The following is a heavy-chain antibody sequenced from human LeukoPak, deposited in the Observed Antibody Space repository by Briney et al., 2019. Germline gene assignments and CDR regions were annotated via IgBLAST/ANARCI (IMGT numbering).Heavy chain of an antibody. D-gene: IGHD5-18*01. Sequence: PSETLSLTCTVSGGPISSYYGSWVRRPPGKGLEWIVYIYYSGSNNYNPSLKSRVTISVDTSKNQSSLKLNSVTAADTAVYFCARTTEGGYTYDYFYYYYLDVWGKGTTVTISS. CDR2: IYYSGSN. CDR3: ARTTEGGYTYDYFYYYYLDV. J-gene: IGHJ6*03. V-gene: IGHV4-59*01. CDR1: GGPISSYY.